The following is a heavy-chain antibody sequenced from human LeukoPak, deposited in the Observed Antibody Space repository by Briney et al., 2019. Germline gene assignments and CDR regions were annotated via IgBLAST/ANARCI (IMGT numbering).Heavy chain of an antibody. CDR1: GFTFSSYA. CDR3: AKDQGSGLGSYSWGYFDY. D-gene: IGHD3-10*01. V-gene: IGHV3-23*01. Sequence: GGSLRLSCAASGFTFSSYAVSWVRQAPGKGLEWVSGISCSGGSTVYADSVQGRFTVSRDNSKNTLYLQMNSLRAEDTAIYYCAKDQGSGLGSYSWGYFDYWGQGTPGTVSS. J-gene: IGHJ4*02. CDR2: ISCSGGST.